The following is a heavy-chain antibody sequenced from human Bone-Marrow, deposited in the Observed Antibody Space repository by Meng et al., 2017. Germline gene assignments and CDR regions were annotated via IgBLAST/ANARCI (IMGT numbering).Heavy chain of an antibody. CDR3: AKDMRWGSSGHYDAFDI. CDR2: ISWNSGSI. CDR1: GFTFDDNA. Sequence: GGSLRLSCAASGFTFDDNAMHWVRQVPGKGLEWVSGISWNSGSIGYADSVKGRFTISRDNAKNSLYLQMNSLRAEDTALYYCAKDMRWGSSGHYDAFDIWGQGTMVTVSS. V-gene: IGHV3-9*01. J-gene: IGHJ3*02. D-gene: IGHD3-22*01.